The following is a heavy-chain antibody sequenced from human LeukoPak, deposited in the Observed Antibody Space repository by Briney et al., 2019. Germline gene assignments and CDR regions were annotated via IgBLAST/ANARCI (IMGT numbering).Heavy chain of an antibody. D-gene: IGHD3/OR15-3a*01. CDR3: ARRWTVENTFDV. CDR2: IYSSGST. CDR1: GVSINGRY. V-gene: IGHV4-4*07. J-gene: IGHJ3*01. Sequence: SETLSLTCIVSGVSINGRYWGWIRQPAGKGLEGIGHIYSSGSTYYNPSLKSRVTMSVDTSANHFYLMFTSVTAADTALYYCARRWTVENTFDVWGQGTMVTVSS.